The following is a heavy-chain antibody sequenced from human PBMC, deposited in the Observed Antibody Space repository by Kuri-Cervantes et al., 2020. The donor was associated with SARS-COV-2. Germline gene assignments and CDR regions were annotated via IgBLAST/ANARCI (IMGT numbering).Heavy chain of an antibody. CDR2: IYPGDSDT. Sequence: KVSCKGSGYSFNNYWIGWVRQMPGKGLEWMGVIYPGDSDTRYSPPFQGQVTIPADKSISTAYLQWSSLKASDTAMYYCARRGGSSRNFDYWGQGTLVTVSS. CDR1: GYSFNNYW. J-gene: IGHJ4*02. D-gene: IGHD6-13*01. CDR3: ARRGGSSRNFDY. V-gene: IGHV5-51*01.